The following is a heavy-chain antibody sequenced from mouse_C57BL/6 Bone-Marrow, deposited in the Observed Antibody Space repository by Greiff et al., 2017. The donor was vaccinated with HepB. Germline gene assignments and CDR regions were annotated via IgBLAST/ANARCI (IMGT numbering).Heavy chain of an antibody. CDR3: ARGLRSAWFAY. Sequence: VKLQESGAELVRPGASVKLSCKASGYTFTDYYINWVKQRPGQGLEWIARIYPGSGNTYYNEKFKGKATLTAEKSSSTAYMQLSSLTSEDSAVYFWARGLRSAWFAYWGQGTLVTVSA. D-gene: IGHD3-2*02. CDR1: GYTFTDYY. J-gene: IGHJ3*01. V-gene: IGHV1-76*01. CDR2: IYPGSGNT.